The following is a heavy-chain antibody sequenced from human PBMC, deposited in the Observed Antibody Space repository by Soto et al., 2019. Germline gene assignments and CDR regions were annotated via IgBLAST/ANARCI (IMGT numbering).Heavy chain of an antibody. CDR1: GGSFSGYY. Sequence: SETLSLTCAVYGGSFSGYYWNWIRQPPGKGLEWIGEINHSGSTNYSPSLKSRVTISVDTSKNQFSLKLSSVTAADTAVYYCARGIVVVPAAMPVRYYYYMDVWGKGTTVTVSS. CDR2: INHSGST. D-gene: IGHD2-2*01. J-gene: IGHJ6*03. V-gene: IGHV4-34*01. CDR3: ARGIVVVPAAMPVRYYYYMDV.